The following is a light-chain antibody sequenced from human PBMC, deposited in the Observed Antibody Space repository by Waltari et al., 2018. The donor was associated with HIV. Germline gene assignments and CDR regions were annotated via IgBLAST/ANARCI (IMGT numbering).Light chain of an antibody. CDR3: QQANNFPLS. Sequence: IQMTQSPSSLSASVGGRVTITCRASQGIGTSLAWYQQKPGKAPHLLIYAASGLQSGVPSRFSGSGSGTVFTLTISDLQPEDSASYYCQQANNFPLSFGGGTKVQV. V-gene: IGKV1-12*01. CDR2: AAS. J-gene: IGKJ4*01. CDR1: QGIGTS.